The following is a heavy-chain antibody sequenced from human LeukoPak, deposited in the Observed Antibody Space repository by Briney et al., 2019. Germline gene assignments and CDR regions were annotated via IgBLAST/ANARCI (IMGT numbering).Heavy chain of an antibody. D-gene: IGHD3-16*01. CDR2: IWYDGSDK. CDR1: GFTFSSHG. Sequence: PGGSLRLSCAASGFTFSSHGMHWVRQAPGKGLEWVAVIWYDGSDKYYADSMKGRFTISRDNSKNTLYLQMTSLRADDTAVYYCARDRVLHYFGYWGQGALVTVSS. CDR3: ARDRVLHYFGY. J-gene: IGHJ4*02. V-gene: IGHV3-33*01.